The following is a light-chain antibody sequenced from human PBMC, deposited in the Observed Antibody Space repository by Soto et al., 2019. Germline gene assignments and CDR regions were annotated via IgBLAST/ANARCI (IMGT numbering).Light chain of an antibody. CDR1: SSDVGGYNY. CDR2: DVS. J-gene: IGLJ1*01. CDR3: TSYTSSSTPG. Sequence: QSALTQPASVAGSPGQAITISGTGTSSDVGGYNYVSWYQQHPGKAPKLMIYDVSNRPSGVSDRFSGSKSGNTASLTISGRQAEDEADYYCTSYTSSSTPGFGTGTQVTVL. V-gene: IGLV2-14*01.